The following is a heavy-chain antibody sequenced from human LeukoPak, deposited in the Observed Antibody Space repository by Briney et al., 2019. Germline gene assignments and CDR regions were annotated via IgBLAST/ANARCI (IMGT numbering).Heavy chain of an antibody. CDR2: ISYDGSNK. J-gene: IGHJ4*02. CDR1: GFTFSSYA. CDR3: AREVGGWYMRYYFDY. V-gene: IGHV3-30-3*01. D-gene: IGHD6-19*01. Sequence: SGGSLRLSCAASGFTFSSYAMHWVRQAPGKGLEWVAVISYDGSNKYYAGSVKGRFTISRDNSKNTLYLQMNSLRAEDTAVYYCAREVGGWYMRYYFDYWGQGTLVTVSS.